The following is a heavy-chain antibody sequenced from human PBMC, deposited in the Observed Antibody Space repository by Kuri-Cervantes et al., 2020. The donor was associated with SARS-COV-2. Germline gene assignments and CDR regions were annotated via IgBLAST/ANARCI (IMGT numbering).Heavy chain of an antibody. V-gene: IGHV3-23*01. D-gene: IGHD6-19*01. Sequence: GESLKISCTASGFTFSSYAMSWVRQAPRKGLEWVSGLSYSGVSTYYADSVKGRFNISRDNSKNTLYLQMNSLRAEDTAFYYCAKRGDAHSRGWDYFDYWGQGSLVTVSS. CDR1: GFTFSSYA. J-gene: IGHJ4*02. CDR3: AKRGDAHSRGWDYFDY. CDR2: LSYSGVST.